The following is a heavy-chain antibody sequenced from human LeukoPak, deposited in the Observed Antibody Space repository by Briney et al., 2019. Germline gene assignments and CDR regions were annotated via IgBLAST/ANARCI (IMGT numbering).Heavy chain of an antibody. CDR3: ARGPLDYDILTGYYPSISFDY. J-gene: IGHJ4*02. D-gene: IGHD3-9*01. V-gene: IGHV6-1*01. CDR2: TYYRSKWYN. Sequence: SQTLSLTCAISGDSVSSNSAAWNWIRQSPSRGLEWLGRTYYRSKWYNDYAVSVKSRITINPDISKNQFSLQLNSVTPEDTAVYYCARGPLDYDILTGYYPSISFDYWGQGTLVTVSS. CDR1: GDSVSSNSAA.